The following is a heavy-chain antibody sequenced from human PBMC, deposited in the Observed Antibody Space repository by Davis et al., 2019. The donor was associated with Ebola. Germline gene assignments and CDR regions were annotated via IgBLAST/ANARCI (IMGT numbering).Heavy chain of an antibody. CDR3: ATRGYSSGWPDY. CDR1: GFTSSSYW. Sequence: GRSLRLSCAASGFTSSSYWMSWVSQAPGKGLEWVPGIRAGGGTTYYADSVKGRFTISRDNSKNTLYLQVNSLRVEDTAVYYGATRGYSSGWPDYWGQGTLVIVSS. D-gene: IGHD6-19*01. J-gene: IGHJ4*02. V-gene: IGHV3-23*01. CDR2: IRAGGGTT.